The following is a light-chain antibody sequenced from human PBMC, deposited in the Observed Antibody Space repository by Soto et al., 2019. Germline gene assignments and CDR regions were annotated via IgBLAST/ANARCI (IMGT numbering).Light chain of an antibody. CDR1: SSDVGGYNF. CDR2: EVS. J-gene: IGLJ2*01. V-gene: IGLV2-14*01. CDR3: SSNAGSNNLV. Sequence: QSVLTQPASVSGSPGQSITISCTGSSSDVGGYNFVSWYQQYPGKAPKLMIYEVSNRPSGVSNRFSGSKSGNTASLTISGLQAEDEADYYCSSNAGSNNLVFGGGTKLTVL.